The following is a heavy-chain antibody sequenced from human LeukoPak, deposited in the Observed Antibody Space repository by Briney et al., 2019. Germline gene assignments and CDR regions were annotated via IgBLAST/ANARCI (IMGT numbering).Heavy chain of an antibody. V-gene: IGHV4-4*07. D-gene: IGHD2-2*01. CDR3: ARGRYCTTTSCTYWYFDL. Sequence: SETLSLTCTVSGGSISSYYWNWIRQPAGEGLEWIGRVYSSGTTNYNPSPQSRVTMSVDSSKNEFSLKLNSVTAADTAVYYCARGRYCTTTSCTYWYFDLWGRGTLVTVSS. J-gene: IGHJ2*01. CDR2: VYSSGTT. CDR1: GGSISSYY.